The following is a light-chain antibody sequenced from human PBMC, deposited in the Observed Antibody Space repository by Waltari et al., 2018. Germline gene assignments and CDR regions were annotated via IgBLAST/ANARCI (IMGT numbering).Light chain of an antibody. Sequence: IVMTQSPATLSASPGEGATLSCRASESIRNNLAWYQQKAGQAPRLLIFGASNRATGNPARFSGSGSGTEFALTISTLQSEDFAVYFCQHYNNQPLTFGGGTKVEIK. CDR3: QHYNNQPLT. J-gene: IGKJ4*01. CDR2: GAS. CDR1: ESIRNN. V-gene: IGKV3-15*01.